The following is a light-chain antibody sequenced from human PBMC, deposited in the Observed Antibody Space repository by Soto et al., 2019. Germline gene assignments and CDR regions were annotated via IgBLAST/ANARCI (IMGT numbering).Light chain of an antibody. J-gene: IGLJ1*01. Sequence: QSVVNQPAAVSLSPGQSITISCTGSGSDIGAYNYVSWYQQHPGRAPKLLIHGVTRRPSGVSSRFSASKSAYTASLTISGLQAEDEANYFCSSFTTSYFYVFGPGTKVTVL. CDR2: GVT. CDR3: SSFTTSYFYV. CDR1: GSDIGAYNY. V-gene: IGLV2-14*01.